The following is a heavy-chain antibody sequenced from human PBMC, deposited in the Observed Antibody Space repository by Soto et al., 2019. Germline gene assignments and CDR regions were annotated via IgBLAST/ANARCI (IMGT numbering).Heavy chain of an antibody. CDR2: IYYDGNTK. CDR3: ARVGGTVTSDF. Sequence: QVQLVESGGGVVQPGKSLRLSCAASGFLFSAYGIHWVRQAPGKGLEWLALIYYDGNTKYYADSVKGRFTISRDNSQNTLFLQMSSLRADDTGVYYCARVGGTVTSDFWGQGTLVTVSS. CDR1: GFLFSAYG. V-gene: IGHV3-33*01. J-gene: IGHJ4*02. D-gene: IGHD4-17*01.